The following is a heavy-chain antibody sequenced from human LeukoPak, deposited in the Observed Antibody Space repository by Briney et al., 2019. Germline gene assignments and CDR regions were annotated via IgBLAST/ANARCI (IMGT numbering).Heavy chain of an antibody. CDR2: IWYDGSNK. CDR3: ARDRNWGSAAHHFDL. Sequence: PGGSLRLSCAAPGFTFRNFGMHWVRQAPGKGLEWVAVIWYDGSNKKYADSVKGRFTFSRDNSKNMLYLQMDSLRAEDTAVYYCARDRNWGSAAHHFDLWGQGTLVSVSS. D-gene: IGHD7-27*01. CDR1: GFTFRNFG. V-gene: IGHV3-33*01. J-gene: IGHJ4*02.